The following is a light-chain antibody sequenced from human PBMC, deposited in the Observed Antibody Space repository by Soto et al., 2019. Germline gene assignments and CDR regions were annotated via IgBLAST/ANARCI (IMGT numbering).Light chain of an antibody. V-gene: IGLV2-14*03. CDR1: SSDIGGYNY. CDR3: SSYTPRTIL. Sequence: QSVLTQPASVSGSPGQSITISCTGTSSDIGGYNYVSWYQHHPGRAPKLMIYDVSNRPSGVSSRFSGSRSGNTASLTISGLQADDEADYYCSSYTPRTILFGGGTK. J-gene: IGLJ2*01. CDR2: DVS.